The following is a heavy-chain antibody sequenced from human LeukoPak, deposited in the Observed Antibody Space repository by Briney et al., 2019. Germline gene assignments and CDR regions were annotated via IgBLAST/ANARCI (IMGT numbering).Heavy chain of an antibody. CDR2: ITSSGGNT. CDR1: GYIFSNFG. D-gene: IGHD5-24*01. V-gene: IGHV3-21*01. CDR3: TRDRGWQQFDY. J-gene: IGHJ4*02. Sequence: GGSLRLSCTASGYIFSNFGISWVRQAPGKGLEWVSTITSSGGNTYYAETVKGRFTISRDNAKNSLYLQMSSLRDDDTAVYYCTRDRGWQQFDYWGQGTLVTVSS.